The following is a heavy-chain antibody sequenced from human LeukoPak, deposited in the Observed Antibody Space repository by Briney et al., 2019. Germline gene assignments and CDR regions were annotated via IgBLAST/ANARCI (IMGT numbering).Heavy chain of an antibody. V-gene: IGHV3-21*01. CDR1: KFTFSDYS. CDR2: ISSIRNYI. D-gene: IGHD3-22*01. J-gene: IGHJ6*02. Sequence: GGSLRLSCAASKFTFSDYSMSWVRQAPGKGLELVSSISSIRNYIYYADSVKGRFTISRDNSKNTLYLQMNSLRAEDTAVYYCAREGDSSGYYGMDVWGQGTTVTVSS. CDR3: AREGDSSGYYGMDV.